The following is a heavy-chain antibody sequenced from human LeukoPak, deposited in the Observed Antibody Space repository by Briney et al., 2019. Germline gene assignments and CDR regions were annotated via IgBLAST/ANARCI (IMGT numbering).Heavy chain of an antibody. D-gene: IGHD6-13*01. CDR1: GGTFSSYA. CDR3: ARAADSRSWTHFDY. J-gene: IGHJ4*02. CDR2: IIPIFGTA. V-gene: IGHV1-69*05. Sequence: GSSVKVSCKASGGTFSSYAISWVRQAPGQGLEWMGRIIPIFGTANYAQKSQGRVTITTDESTTTAYMQLSSLRSEDTAVYHCARAADSRSWTHFDYWGQGTLVTVSS.